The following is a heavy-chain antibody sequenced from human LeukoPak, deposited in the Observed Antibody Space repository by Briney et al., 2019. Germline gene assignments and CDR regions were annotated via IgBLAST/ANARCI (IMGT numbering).Heavy chain of an antibody. D-gene: IGHD4/OR15-4a*01. CDR2: TYSSGST. J-gene: IGHJ4*02. V-gene: IGHV4-39*06. Sequence: SETLSLTCTVSGVSISSSSYYWGWIRQPPGKGLEWIGGTYSSGSTYYNPSLKSRVTISVDTSKNQFTLKLSSVTAADTAVYYCAKEGTYTYGASDFDYWGQGTLVTVSS. CDR3: AKEGTYTYGASDFDY. CDR1: GVSISSSSYY.